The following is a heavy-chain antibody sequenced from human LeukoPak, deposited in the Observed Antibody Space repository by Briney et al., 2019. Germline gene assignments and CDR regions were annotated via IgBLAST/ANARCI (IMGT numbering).Heavy chain of an antibody. CDR2: ISGSGSTT. CDR3: AKDAWKRFDY. J-gene: IGHJ4*01. Sequence: GGSLRLSCAASGFTFSSHAMNWVRQAPGKGLEWVSGISGSGSTTYYADSVKGRFTISRDNSKNTLYLQMNSLRAEDTAVYYCAKDAWKRFDYWGHGTLVTVSS. D-gene: IGHD1-1*01. CDR1: GFTFSSHA. V-gene: IGHV3-23*01.